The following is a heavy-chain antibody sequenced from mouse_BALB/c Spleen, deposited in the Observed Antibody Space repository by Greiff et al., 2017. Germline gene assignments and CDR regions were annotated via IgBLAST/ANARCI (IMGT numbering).Heavy chain of an antibody. CDR1: GFTFSDYY. D-gene: IGHD1-1*01. V-gene: IGHV5-4*02. J-gene: IGHJ1*01. CDR2: ISDGGSYT. CDR3: ARGSYSHWYFDG. Sequence: EVKVVESGGGLVKPGGSLKLSCAASGFTFSDYYMYWVRQTPEKRLEWVATISDGGSYTYYPDSVKGRFTISRDNAKNNLYLQMSSLKSEDTAMYYCARGSYSHWYFDGWGAGTTVTVSA.